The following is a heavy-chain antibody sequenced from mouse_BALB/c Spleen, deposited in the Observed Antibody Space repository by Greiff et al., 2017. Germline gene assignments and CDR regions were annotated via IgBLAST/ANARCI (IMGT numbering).Heavy chain of an antibody. CDR2: IWSDGST. D-gene: IGHD1-2*01. V-gene: IGHV2-6-2*01. CDR3: ARQLRLRYYYAMDY. CDR1: GFSLTSYG. Sequence: QVQLKESGPDLVAPSQSLSITCTVSGFSLTSYGVHWVRQPPGKGLEWLVVIWSDGSTTYNSALKSRLSISKDNSKSQVFLKMNSLQTDDTAMYYCARQLRLRYYYAMDYWGQGTSVTVSS. J-gene: IGHJ4*01.